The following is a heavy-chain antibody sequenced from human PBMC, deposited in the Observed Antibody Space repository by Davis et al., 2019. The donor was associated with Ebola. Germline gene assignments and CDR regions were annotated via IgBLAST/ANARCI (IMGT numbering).Heavy chain of an antibody. CDR1: GGSISSYY. CDR2: IYYSGST. Sequence: MPSETLSLTCTVSGGSISSYYWSWIRQPPGKGLEWIGYIYYSGSTNYNPSLKSRVTISVDSSKNQFPLKLSSVTAADTAMYYCARWGIAARLAYYYYYGMGVWGQGTTVTVSS. D-gene: IGHD6-13*01. CDR3: ARWGIAARLAYYYYYGMGV. V-gene: IGHV4-59*08. J-gene: IGHJ6*02.